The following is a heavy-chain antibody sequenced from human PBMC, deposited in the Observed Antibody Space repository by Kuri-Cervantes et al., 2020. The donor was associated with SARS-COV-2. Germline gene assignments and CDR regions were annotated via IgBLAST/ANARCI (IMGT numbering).Heavy chain of an antibody. CDR1: GFTFSAYT. D-gene: IGHD5-24*01. CDR2: ISYDGSNK. V-gene: IGHV3-30-3*01. Sequence: LSLTCVASGFTFSAYTLNWVRQAPGKGLEWVAVISYDGSNKYYADSVKGRFTISRDNSKNTLYLQMNSLRAEDTAVYYCTREMAGDYYYMDVWGKGTTVIVSS. CDR3: TREMAGDYYYMDV. J-gene: IGHJ6*03.